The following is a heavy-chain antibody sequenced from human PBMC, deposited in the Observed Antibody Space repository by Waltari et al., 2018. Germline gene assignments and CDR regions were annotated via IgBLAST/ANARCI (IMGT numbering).Heavy chain of an antibody. CDR1: GGSFSGYY. D-gene: IGHD6-6*01. V-gene: IGHV4-34*01. CDR2: INHSGST. J-gene: IGHJ4*02. CDR3: ARGRSIAARPWYY. Sequence: PSETLSLTCAVYGGSFSGYYWSWIRQPPGKGLEWIGEINHSGSTNYNPSLKSRVTISVDTSKNQFSLKLSSVTAADTAVYYCARGRSIAARPWYYWGQGTLVTVSS.